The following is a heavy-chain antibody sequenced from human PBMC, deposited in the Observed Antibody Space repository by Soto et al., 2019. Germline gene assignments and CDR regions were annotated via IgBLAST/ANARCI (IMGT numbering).Heavy chain of an antibody. CDR1: GFTFSRYA. V-gene: IGHV3-23*01. D-gene: IGHD2-15*01. J-gene: IGHJ4*02. CDR2: ISGSGGST. Sequence: GGSLRLSCAASGFTFSRYAMSWVRQAPGKGLEWVSAISGSGGSTYYADSVKGRFTISRDNSKNTLYLQMNSLRAEDTAVYYCAKSSGSCCTELFDYWGQGTLVTVSS. CDR3: AKSSGSCCTELFDY.